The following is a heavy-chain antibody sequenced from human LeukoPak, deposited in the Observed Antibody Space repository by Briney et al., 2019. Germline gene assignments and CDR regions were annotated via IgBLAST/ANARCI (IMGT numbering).Heavy chain of an antibody. D-gene: IGHD4-23*01. CDR2: IIPILGIA. V-gene: IGHV1-69*04. CDR1: GGTFSSYT. J-gene: IGHJ4*02. CDR3: ARDPVRGYGGNPTLFDY. Sequence: SVKVSCKASGGTFSSYTISWVRQAPGQGLEWMGRIIPILGIANYAQKFQGRVTITADKSTSTAYMELGSLRSEDTAVYYCARDPVRGYGGNPTLFDYWGQGTLVTVSS.